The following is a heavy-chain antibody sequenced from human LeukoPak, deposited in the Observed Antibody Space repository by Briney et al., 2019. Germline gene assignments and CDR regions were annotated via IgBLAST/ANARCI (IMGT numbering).Heavy chain of an antibody. Sequence: PGGSLRLSCAASGFTFSSYAMHWVRQAPGKGLVWVSRIHSDGVGTIYADSVKGRFTVSRDNSKNMVFLQMSSLRADDTAVYYCARGGLDHAYDIWGQGTMVTVSS. V-gene: IGHV3-74*01. D-gene: IGHD3/OR15-3a*01. CDR3: ARGGLDHAYDI. CDR1: GFTFSSYA. CDR2: IHSDGVGT. J-gene: IGHJ3*02.